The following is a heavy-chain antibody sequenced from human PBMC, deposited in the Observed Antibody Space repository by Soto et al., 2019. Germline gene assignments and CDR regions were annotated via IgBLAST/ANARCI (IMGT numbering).Heavy chain of an antibody. CDR1: GGSISSYY. D-gene: IGHD6-13*01. J-gene: IGHJ6*02. V-gene: IGHV4-59*01. CDR3: ARAGGSSWYYYYGMDV. Sequence: LSLTCTVSGGSISSYYWSWIRQPPGKGLEWIGYIYYSGSTNYNPSLKSRVTISVDTSKNQFSLKLSSVTAADTAVYYCARAGGSSWYYYYGMDVWGQGTTVTVSS. CDR2: IYYSGST.